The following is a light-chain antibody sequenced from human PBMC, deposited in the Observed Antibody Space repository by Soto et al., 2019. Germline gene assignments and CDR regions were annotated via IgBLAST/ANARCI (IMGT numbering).Light chain of an antibody. CDR3: QQHGRSPMT. Sequence: ELVFTQSPGTLALSPGERATLSCKASQSVANNFLAWHQQKPGQTPRLLIYGASNRATGIPDRFSGSGSGTGFTLTISSLEPEDFAVYYCQQHGRSPMTFGQGTRLEIK. J-gene: IGKJ5*01. CDR1: QSVANNF. CDR2: GAS. V-gene: IGKV3-20*01.